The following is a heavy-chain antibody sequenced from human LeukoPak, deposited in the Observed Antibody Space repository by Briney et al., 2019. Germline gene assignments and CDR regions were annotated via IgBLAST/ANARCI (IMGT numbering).Heavy chain of an antibody. CDR3: ARSYYNILTGYLLFDF. V-gene: IGHV4-34*01. J-gene: IGHJ4*02. CDR1: GXSFSGYY. D-gene: IGHD3-9*01. Sequence: PSETLSLTCAVYGXSFSGYYWSWIRQPPGKGLEWIGEVNHSGSTNYNPSLKSRVTISVDTSKNQFSLKLSSVTAADTAVYYCARSYYNILTGYLLFDFWGQGTLVTVSS. CDR2: VNHSGST.